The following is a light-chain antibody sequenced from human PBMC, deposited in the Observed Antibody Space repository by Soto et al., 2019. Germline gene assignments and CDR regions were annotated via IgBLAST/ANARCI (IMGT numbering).Light chain of an antibody. CDR1: QSISSY. CDR3: QQIDVYPFT. Sequence: SAIAVSVSTKSRATFAGGASQSISSYLNWYQQKPGKAPNLLIYDASTLQGGVPSRFSGSGSGTDFTLTISSLQPEDFATYYCQQIDVYPFTFGGGAKVDIK. CDR2: DAS. J-gene: IGKJ4*01. V-gene: IGKV1-39*01.